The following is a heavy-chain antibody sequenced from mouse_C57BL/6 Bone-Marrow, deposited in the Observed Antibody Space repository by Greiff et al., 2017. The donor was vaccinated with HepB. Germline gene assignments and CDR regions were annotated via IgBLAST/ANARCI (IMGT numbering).Heavy chain of an antibody. CDR3: AKQNRYYYGSYYFDY. CDR1: GFSLTSYG. D-gene: IGHD1-1*01. CDR2: IWGGGST. V-gene: IGHV2-9*01. Sequence: VQVVESGPGLVAPSQSLSITCTVSGFSLTSYGVDWVRQPPGKGLEWLGVIWGGGSTNYNSDLMSRLSISKDNSKSQFFLKMNSLQTDDTAMYYCAKQNRYYYGSYYFDYWGQGTTLTVSS. J-gene: IGHJ2*01.